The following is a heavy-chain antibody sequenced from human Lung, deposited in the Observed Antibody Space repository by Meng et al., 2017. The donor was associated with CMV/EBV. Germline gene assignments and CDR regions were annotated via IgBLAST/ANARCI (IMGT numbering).Heavy chain of an antibody. CDR1: GDSITNHNW. D-gene: IGHD3-10*01. V-gene: IGHV4-4*02. Sequence: VPLRGSGPALVKPSETLSLTCAVSGDSITNHNWWAWVRQPPGKGLEWIGEIPHRGSSAYNPSLKSRVSMSIDKSKNQFSLKLTSVTAADTAVYHCLRRSGGSVWGQGTLVTVSS. CDR3: LRRSGGSV. CDR2: IPHRGSS. J-gene: IGHJ1*01.